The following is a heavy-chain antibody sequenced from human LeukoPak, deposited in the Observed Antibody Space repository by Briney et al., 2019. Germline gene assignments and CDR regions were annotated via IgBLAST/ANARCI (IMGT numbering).Heavy chain of an antibody. J-gene: IGHJ6*04. CDR2: ISSSGSTI. V-gene: IGHV3-48*03. CDR3: ARWKWEPSV. D-gene: IGHD1-26*01. Sequence: GGSLRLSCAASGLTFSSYEMNWVRQAPGNGLEWVSYISSSGSTIYYADSVKGRFTISRDNAKNSLYLQMNSLRAEDTAVYYCARWKWEPSVWGKGTTVSVSS. CDR1: GLTFSSYE.